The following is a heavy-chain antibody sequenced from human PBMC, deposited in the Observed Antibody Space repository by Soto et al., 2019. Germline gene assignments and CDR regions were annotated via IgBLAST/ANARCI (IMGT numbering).Heavy chain of an antibody. V-gene: IGHV3-74*01. J-gene: IGHJ6*02. D-gene: IGHD2-2*01. CDR2: IKSDGSST. CDR3: AKDLGYCSSISCYYYYGMDV. Sequence: PGGSPRLSCAASGFTFSSYWMHWVRQAPGKGLVWVSRIKSDGSSTSYADSVKGRFTISRDNAKNTLYLQMNSLRAEDTAVYYCAKDLGYCSSISCYYYYGMDVWGQGTTVTVSS. CDR1: GFTFSSYW.